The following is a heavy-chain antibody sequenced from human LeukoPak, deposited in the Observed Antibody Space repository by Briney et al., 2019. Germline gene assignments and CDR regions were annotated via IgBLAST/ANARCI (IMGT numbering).Heavy chain of an antibody. CDR2: INHSGST. D-gene: IGHD6-6*01. Sequence: SETLSLTCTVSGASISSGSYYWSWIRQPPGKGLEWIGEINHSGSTNYNPSLKSRVTISVDTSKNQFSLKLSSVTAADTAVYYCARGRAPYSSSRRNWFDPWGQGTLVTVSS. J-gene: IGHJ5*02. CDR3: ARGRAPYSSSRRNWFDP. CDR1: GASISSGSYY. V-gene: IGHV4-39*07.